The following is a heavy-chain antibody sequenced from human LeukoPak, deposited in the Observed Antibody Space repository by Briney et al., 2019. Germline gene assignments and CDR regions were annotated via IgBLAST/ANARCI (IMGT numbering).Heavy chain of an antibody. CDR3: AGAEIDRLRSPGTLYYIDT. CDR2: AHHSGTS. Sequence: SETLSLTCSVSGDSIRRYFWSWIRLSPGKGLEWIGYAHHSGTSRYKPSLESRVTMSLDTSENQFSLTLKSVTAADTALYYCAGAEIDRLRSPGTLYYIDTWGPGTLVTVSS. CDR1: GDSIRRYF. V-gene: IGHV4-59*01. D-gene: IGHD5-12*01. J-gene: IGHJ5*02.